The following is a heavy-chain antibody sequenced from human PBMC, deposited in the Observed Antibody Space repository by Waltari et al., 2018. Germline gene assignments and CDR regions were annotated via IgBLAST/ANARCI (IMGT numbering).Heavy chain of an antibody. V-gene: IGHV7-4-1*01. CDR3: SREALVGTNTIVDY. CDR2: VNTQTGNR. Sequence: QVHLEQSGSELKRPGASVRISCLTSGYTFTDYAINWVRQAPGQGLQWLGWVNTQTGNRTYAQGLSRRFVFSVDTSVATAYLQIDSLTTADSAVYFCSREALVGTNTIVDYWGRGTLVTV. J-gene: IGHJ4*02. CDR1: GYTFTDYA. D-gene: IGHD1-26*01.